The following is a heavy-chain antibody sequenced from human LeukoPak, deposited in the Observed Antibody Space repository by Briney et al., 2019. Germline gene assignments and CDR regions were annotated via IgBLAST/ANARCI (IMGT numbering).Heavy chain of an antibody. V-gene: IGHV1-69*06. Sequence: SVKVSCKASGGTFSSYAISWVRQAPGQGLEWMGGIIPIFGTANYAQKFQGRVTITADKSTSTAYMELSSLRSEDTAVYYCARLPAVAGTLKAYYYYYYMDVWGKGTTVTVSS. CDR3: ARLPAVAGTLKAYYYYYYMDV. D-gene: IGHD6-19*01. CDR1: GGTFSSYA. CDR2: IIPIFGTA. J-gene: IGHJ6*03.